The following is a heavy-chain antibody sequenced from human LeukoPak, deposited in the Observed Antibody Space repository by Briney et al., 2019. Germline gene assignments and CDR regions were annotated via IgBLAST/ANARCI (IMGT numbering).Heavy chain of an antibody. CDR1: GFTFDDYA. CDR3: AKDETLDY. V-gene: IGHV3-9*01. CDR2: ISWNSGSI. J-gene: IGHJ4*02. Sequence: LPGGSLRLSCAASGFTFDDYAMHWVRQAPGKGLEWVSGISWNSGSIGYADSVKGRFTISRDNAKNSLYLQMNSLRAEDTALYYCAKDETLDYWGQGTLVTVSS.